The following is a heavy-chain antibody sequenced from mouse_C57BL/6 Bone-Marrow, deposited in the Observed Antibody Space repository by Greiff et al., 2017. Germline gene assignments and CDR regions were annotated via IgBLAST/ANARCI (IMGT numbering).Heavy chain of an antibody. Sequence: EVQRVESGGGLVQSGRSLRLSCATSGFTFSDFYMEWVRQAPGKGLGWIAASRNKANDYTTEYSASVKGRFIVSRDTSQSILYLQMNALRAEDTAIYYCARDLGRGYFDYWGQGTTLTVSS. D-gene: IGHD4-1*01. CDR1: GFTFSDFY. CDR3: ARDLGRGYFDY. J-gene: IGHJ2*01. V-gene: IGHV7-1*01. CDR2: SRNKANDYTT.